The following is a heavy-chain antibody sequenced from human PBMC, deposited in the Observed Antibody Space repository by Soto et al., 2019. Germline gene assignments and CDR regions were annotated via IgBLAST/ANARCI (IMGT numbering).Heavy chain of an antibody. CDR1: GGSFSDYY. J-gene: IGHJ3*01. D-gene: IGHD1-26*01. CDR3: VRGRAFMSRVAFDV. CDR2: INHSGFT. Sequence: QVQLQQRGAGLLKPSETLSLTCAVLGGSFSDYYWTWIRQPPGKGLEWIGEINHSGFTSYNPSLKSRLTLLVDTSTKEFSLKLNSVTAADPAAYHCVRGRAFMSRVAFDVWGQGTMVTVSS. V-gene: IGHV4-34*02.